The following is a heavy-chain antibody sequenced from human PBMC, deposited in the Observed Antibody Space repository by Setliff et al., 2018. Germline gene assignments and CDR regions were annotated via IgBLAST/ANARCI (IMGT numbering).Heavy chain of an antibody. Sequence: GVSLRLSCAASGFVVSNNEMSWVRQAPGKGLEWISFIRHDGMNKYYRDSVRGRFTVSRDNSKNMLFLQMNSLRPDDTAVYYCAKEMAEVLMTRLDFWGQGALVTVSS. CDR1: GFVVSNNE. CDR2: IRHDGMNK. J-gene: IGHJ4*02. V-gene: IGHV3-30*02. CDR3: AKEMAEVLMTRLDF. D-gene: IGHD3-16*01.